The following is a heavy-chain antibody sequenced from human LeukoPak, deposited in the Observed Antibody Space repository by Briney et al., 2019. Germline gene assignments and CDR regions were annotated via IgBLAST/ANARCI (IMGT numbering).Heavy chain of an antibody. CDR2: ISPRGDKT. CDR3: AKERSAGWPFDY. CDR1: GFTFSTYA. Sequence: GGSLILSCAASGFTFSTYAMTWVRQAPGEGLEWVSAISPRGDKTYYADSVKGRFTISRDNSKNTLYLQMNSLRAEDTAIYYCAKERSAGWPFDYWGQGTLVTASS. J-gene: IGHJ4*02. V-gene: IGHV3-23*01. D-gene: IGHD6-19*01.